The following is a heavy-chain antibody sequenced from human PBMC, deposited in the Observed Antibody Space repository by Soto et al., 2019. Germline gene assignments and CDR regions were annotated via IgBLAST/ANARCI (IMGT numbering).Heavy chain of an antibody. Sequence: QVQLVQSGAEVKKPGASVKVSCKASGYTFTSYSITWVRQAPGQGLEWMGWFSAHNGNTKNAQKLQGRVTMTTDTSTSTAYMEVRSLRSDDTAVYYCARDTAMALPDAWGQGTLVTVSS. V-gene: IGHV1-18*01. D-gene: IGHD5-18*01. CDR2: FSAHNGNT. CDR3: ARDTAMALPDA. CDR1: GYTFTSYS. J-gene: IGHJ4*02.